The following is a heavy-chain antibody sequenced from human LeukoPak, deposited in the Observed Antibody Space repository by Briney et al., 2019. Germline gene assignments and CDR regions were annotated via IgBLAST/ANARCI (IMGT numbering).Heavy chain of an antibody. D-gene: IGHD5-12*01. Sequence: SETLSLTCSVSAGSITSGSYHWGWIRQSPGKGLEWVGSVYYSRGTDKNPSLESRVTISMDMSKNEVSLKLSSVTAADTAVYFCVRGVATRRQFFYYMDVWGNGTTVTVSS. V-gene: IGHV4-39*07. CDR1: AGSITSGSYH. J-gene: IGHJ6*03. CDR2: VYYSRGT. CDR3: VRGVATRRQFFYYMDV.